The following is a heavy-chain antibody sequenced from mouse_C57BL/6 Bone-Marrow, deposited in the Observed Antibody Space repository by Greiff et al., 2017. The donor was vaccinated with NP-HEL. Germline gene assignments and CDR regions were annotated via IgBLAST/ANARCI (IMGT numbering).Heavy chain of an antibody. V-gene: IGHV1-62-2*01. CDR3: ARHEEITTVVANRAWFAY. J-gene: IGHJ3*01. CDR2: FYPGSGSI. Sequence: VQLVESGAELVKPGASVKLSCKASGYTFTEYTIHWVKQRSGQGLEWIGWFYPGSGSIKYNEKFKDKATLTADKSSSTVYMELSRLTSEDAAVYFCARHEEITTVVANRAWFAYWGQGTLVTVSA. D-gene: IGHD1-1*01. CDR1: GYTFTEYT.